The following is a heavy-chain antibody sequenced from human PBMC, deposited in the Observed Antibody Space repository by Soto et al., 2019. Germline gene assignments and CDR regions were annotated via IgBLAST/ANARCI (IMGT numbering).Heavy chain of an antibody. CDR2: IYYSGST. J-gene: IGHJ6*02. Sequence: TLSLTCTVSGGSISSGDYYWSWIRQPPGKGLEWIGYIYYSGSTYYNPSLKSRVTISVDTSKNQFSLKLSSVTAADTAVYYCARGSITIFGVVPHAMDVWGQGTTVTVSS. D-gene: IGHD3-3*01. CDR3: ARGSITIFGVVPHAMDV. V-gene: IGHV4-30-4*01. CDR1: GGSISSGDYY.